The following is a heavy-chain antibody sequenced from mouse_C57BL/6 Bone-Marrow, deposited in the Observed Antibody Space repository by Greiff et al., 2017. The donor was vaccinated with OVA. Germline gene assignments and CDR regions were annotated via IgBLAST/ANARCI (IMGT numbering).Heavy chain of an antibody. V-gene: IGHV1-54*01. Sequence: QVQLKQSGAELVRPGTSVKVSCKASGYAFTNYLIEWVKQRPGQGLEWIGVINPGSGGTNYNEKFKGKATLTADKSSSTAYMQLSSLTSEDSAVYVCARRGGTRNYYAMDYWGQGTSVTVSS. CDR1: GYAFTNYL. CDR2: INPGSGGT. D-gene: IGHD3-3*01. J-gene: IGHJ4*01. CDR3: ARRGGTRNYYAMDY.